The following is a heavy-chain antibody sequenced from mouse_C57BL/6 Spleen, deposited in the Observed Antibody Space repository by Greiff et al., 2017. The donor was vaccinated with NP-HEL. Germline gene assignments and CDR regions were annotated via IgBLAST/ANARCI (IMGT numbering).Heavy chain of an antibody. J-gene: IGHJ2*01. CDR2: IYPGSGST. CDR1: GYTFTSYW. CDR3: AKLPTHQVALHIDY. D-gene: IGHD1-1*02. V-gene: IGHV1-55*01. Sequence: VQLQQPGAELVKPGASVKMSCKASGYTFTSYWITWVKQRPGQGLEWIGDIYPGSGSTDYNEKFKSKATLTVDTSSSTAYMQLSSLTSTDSAVYYYAKLPTHQVALHIDYWGQGPTHT.